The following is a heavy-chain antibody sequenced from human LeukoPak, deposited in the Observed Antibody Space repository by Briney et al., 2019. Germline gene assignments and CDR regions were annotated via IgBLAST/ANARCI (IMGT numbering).Heavy chain of an antibody. V-gene: IGHV3-30*18. J-gene: IGHJ6*02. Sequence: PGRSLRLSCGASGFTFSSYGMHWVRQAPGKGLEGVAVISYDGSNKYYADSVKGRFTISRDNSKNTLYLQMNSLRAEDTAVYYCAKGGWDCSGGSCYAPLSFYYYYGMDVWGQGTTVTASS. D-gene: IGHD2-15*01. CDR3: AKGGWDCSGGSCYAPLSFYYYYGMDV. CDR2: ISYDGSNK. CDR1: GFTFSSYG.